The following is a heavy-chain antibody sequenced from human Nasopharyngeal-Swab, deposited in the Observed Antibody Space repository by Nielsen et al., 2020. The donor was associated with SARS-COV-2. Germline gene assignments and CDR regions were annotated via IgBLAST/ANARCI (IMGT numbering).Heavy chain of an antibody. D-gene: IGHD2-21*02. J-gene: IGHJ6*03. CDR2: VNHSGST. Sequence: SETLSLTCAVYGGSFSGYYWSWIRQPPGKGLEWIGEVNHSGSTHYNPSLKSRVTISVDTPNNQFSLKLSSVTAADTALYYCARAGDLTAYYSYYMDVWGNGTTVTVSS. CDR3: ARAGDLTAYYSYYMDV. CDR1: GGSFSGYY. V-gene: IGHV4-34*01.